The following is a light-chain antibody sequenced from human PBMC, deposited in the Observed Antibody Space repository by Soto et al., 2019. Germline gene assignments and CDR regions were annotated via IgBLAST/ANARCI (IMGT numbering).Light chain of an antibody. J-gene: IGKJ4*01. Sequence: EIVLTQSPATLSLSPGERATLSCRASQSVSSYLVWYQQKPGQAPRLLIFDAFNRATGIPARFSGSGSGTDFTLTISRLEPEDFAVYYCQQRSSWPITFGGGTKVEIK. CDR2: DAF. CDR3: QQRSSWPIT. CDR1: QSVSSY. V-gene: IGKV3-11*01.